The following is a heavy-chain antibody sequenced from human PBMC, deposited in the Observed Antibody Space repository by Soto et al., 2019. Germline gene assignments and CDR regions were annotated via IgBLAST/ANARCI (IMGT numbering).Heavy chain of an antibody. CDR3: ARVNDFWSGYYTGWFDP. CDR1: GGSISSYD. V-gene: IGHV4-59*01. CDR2: IYYSGST. D-gene: IGHD3-3*01. J-gene: IGHJ5*02. Sequence: SETLSLTCTVSGGSISSYDWSWIRQPPGKGLEWIGYIYYSGSTNYNPSLKSRVTISVETSKNQFSLKLSSVTAADTAVYYCARVNDFWSGYYTGWFDPWGQGTLVTVSS.